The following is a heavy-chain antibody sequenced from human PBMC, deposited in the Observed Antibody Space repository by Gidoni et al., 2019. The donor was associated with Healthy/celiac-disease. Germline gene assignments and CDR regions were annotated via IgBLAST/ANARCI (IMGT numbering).Heavy chain of an antibody. CDR2: IYYSGST. V-gene: IGHV4-59*01. CDR3: ARGGSAVAGTVYYYGMDV. Sequence: QVHLQESGQGLVKPSETLSLTCTVSGCSFSSSYWSWIRQPPGKGLEWIVYIYYSGSTNYNPSLKSRVTISVDTSKNQFSLKLSSVTAADTAVYYCARGGSAVAGTVYYYGMDVWGQGTTVTVSS. D-gene: IGHD6-19*01. CDR1: GCSFSSSY. J-gene: IGHJ6*02.